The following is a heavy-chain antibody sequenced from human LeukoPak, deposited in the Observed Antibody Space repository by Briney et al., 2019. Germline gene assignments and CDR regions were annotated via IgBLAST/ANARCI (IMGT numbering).Heavy chain of an antibody. CDR3: ARSNCPDY. J-gene: IGHJ4*02. V-gene: IGHV3-48*01. D-gene: IGHD2-15*01. Sequence: GLEWVSHISSSSSTIYYADSVKGRFTISRDNAKNSLYLQMNSLRAEDTAVYYCARSNCPDYWGQGTLVTVSS. CDR2: ISSSSSTI.